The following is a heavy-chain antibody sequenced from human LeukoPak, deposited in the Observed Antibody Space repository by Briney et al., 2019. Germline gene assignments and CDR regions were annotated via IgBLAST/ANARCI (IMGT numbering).Heavy chain of an antibody. D-gene: IGHD1-1*01. CDR1: GGTFSSYA. CDR3: ARGSDGRNERSSDY. Sequence: SVKVSCKASGGTFSSYAISWVRQAPGQGLEWMGRIIPILGIANYAQKFQGRVTITADKSTSTAYMELSSLRSEDTAVYYCARGSDGRNERSSDYWGQGTLVTVSS. CDR2: IIPILGIA. V-gene: IGHV1-69*04. J-gene: IGHJ4*02.